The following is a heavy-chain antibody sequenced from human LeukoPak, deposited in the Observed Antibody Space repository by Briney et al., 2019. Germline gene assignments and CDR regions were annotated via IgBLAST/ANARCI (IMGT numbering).Heavy chain of an antibody. Sequence: GGSLRLSCAASGFTFSSYTMNCVRQAPGKGLEWVSYISSSSSTIYYADSVKGRFTISRDNAKDSLYLQMNSLRDEDTAVYYCARDDPLTTVVTPLDYWGQGTLVTVSS. CDR2: ISSSSSTI. V-gene: IGHV3-48*02. D-gene: IGHD4-23*01. CDR1: GFTFSSYT. J-gene: IGHJ4*02. CDR3: ARDDPLTTVVTPLDY.